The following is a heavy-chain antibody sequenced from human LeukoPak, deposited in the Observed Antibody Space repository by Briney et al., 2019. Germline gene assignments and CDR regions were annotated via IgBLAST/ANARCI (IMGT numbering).Heavy chain of an antibody. J-gene: IGHJ4*02. V-gene: IGHV3-21*01. CDR2: ISSSSSYI. Sequence: PGGSLRLSCAASGFTFSSYSMNWVRQAPGKGLEWVSSISSSSSYIYYADSVKGRFTISRDNAKNSLYLQMNSLRAEDTAVYYCASSIADYDFWSGYSSYWDQGTLVTVSS. CDR1: GFTFSSYS. CDR3: ASSIADYDFWSGYSSY. D-gene: IGHD3-3*01.